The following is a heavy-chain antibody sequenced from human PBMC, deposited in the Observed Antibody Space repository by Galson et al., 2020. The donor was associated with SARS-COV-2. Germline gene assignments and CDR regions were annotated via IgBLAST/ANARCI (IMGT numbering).Heavy chain of an antibody. V-gene: IGHV4-61*02. Sequence: SQTLSLTCTVSGGSISSGSYYRSWSRQPAGTGLEWIGRIYTRGSTNYNPSLKSRVTISVDTSKNQFSLKLSSVPAADTAVYYCARQLYYYDSSGYPGAYSFDIWGQGTMVTVSS. CDR2: IYTRGST. D-gene: IGHD3-22*01. CDR3: ARQLYYYDSSGYPGAYSFDI. J-gene: IGHJ3*02. CDR1: GGSISSGSYY.